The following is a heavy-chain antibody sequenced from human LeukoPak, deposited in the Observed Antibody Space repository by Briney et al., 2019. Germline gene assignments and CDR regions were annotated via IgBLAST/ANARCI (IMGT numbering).Heavy chain of an antibody. CDR3: ARYRTRPSGGWYDLPLDY. V-gene: IGHV4-4*02. J-gene: IGHJ4*02. D-gene: IGHD6-19*01. CDR1: GGSISSTNW. CDR2: VHLSGRT. Sequence: SGTLSLTCGVSGGSISSTNWWTWVRQPPGEGLEWIGEVHLSGRTNYNPSLESRVTMSVDMSENHISLKLTSVTAADTAIYYCARYRTRPSGGWYDLPLDYWGQGTLVTVSS.